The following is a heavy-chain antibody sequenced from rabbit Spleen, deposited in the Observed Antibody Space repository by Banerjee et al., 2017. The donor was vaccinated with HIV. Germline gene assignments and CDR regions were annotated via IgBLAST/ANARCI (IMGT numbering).Heavy chain of an antibody. V-gene: IGHV1S7*01. CDR2: IYPITETT. CDR3: VRDLGYDDDSEKGYFNL. D-gene: IGHD2-1*01. CDR1: GFTISTYW. J-gene: IGHJ4*01. Sequence: QLVESGGGLVQPGGSLKLSCKAYGFTISTYWMNWVRQAPGKGLEWIGIIYPITETTYYANWVNGRFSISSHNAQNTVSLQMNSLTAADTATYFCVRDLGYDDDSEKGYFNLWGPGTLVTVS.